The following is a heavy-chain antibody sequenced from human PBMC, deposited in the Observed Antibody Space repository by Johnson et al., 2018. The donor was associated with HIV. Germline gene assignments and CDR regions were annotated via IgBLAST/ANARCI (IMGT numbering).Heavy chain of an antibody. J-gene: IGHJ3*02. CDR1: GFTFSSYW. CDR3: ARDVNYRNCSSTSCSDAFDI. V-gene: IGHV3-7*01. D-gene: IGHD2-2*01. Sequence: VQLVESGGGLVQPGGSLRLSCAASGFTFSSYWMSWVRQAPGKGLEWVANIKQDGSEKYYVDSVQGRFTISRDNAKNSLYLQMNSLRAEDTAVYYCARDVNYRNCSSTSCSDAFDIWGQGTMVTVSS. CDR2: IKQDGSEK.